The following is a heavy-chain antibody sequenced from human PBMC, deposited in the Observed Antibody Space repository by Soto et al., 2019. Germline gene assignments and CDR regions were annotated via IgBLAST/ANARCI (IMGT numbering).Heavy chain of an antibody. CDR3: ARDVSSSSLYDY. D-gene: IGHD6-6*01. CDR2: ISSSGSTI. V-gene: IGHV3-11*01. Sequence: PGGSLRLSCAASGFTFSDYYLSWIRQAPGKGLEWVSYISSSGSTIYYADSVKGRFTISRDNAKNSLYLQMNSLRAEDTAVYYCARDVSSSSLYDYWGQGTLVTVSA. J-gene: IGHJ4*02. CDR1: GFTFSDYY.